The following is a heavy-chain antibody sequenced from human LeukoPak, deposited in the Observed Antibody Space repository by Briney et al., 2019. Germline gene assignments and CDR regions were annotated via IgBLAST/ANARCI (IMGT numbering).Heavy chain of an antibody. CDR3: ARSYGGYPMLYYYGMDV. CDR2: INHSGST. Sequence: PSETLSLTCAVYGGSFSGYYWSWIRQPPGKGLEWIGEINHSGSTNYNPSLKSRVTISVDTSKNQFSLKLRSVTAADTAVYYCARSYGGYPMLYYYGMDVWGQGTTVTVSS. J-gene: IGHJ6*02. D-gene: IGHD5-12*01. CDR1: GGSFSGYY. V-gene: IGHV4-34*01.